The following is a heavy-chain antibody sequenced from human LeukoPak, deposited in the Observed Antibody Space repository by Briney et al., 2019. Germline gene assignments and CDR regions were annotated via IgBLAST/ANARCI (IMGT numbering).Heavy chain of an antibody. CDR3: VRSLDY. CDR2: ITGSGGFT. J-gene: IGHJ4*02. Sequence: PGGSLRLSYAASGFPFSTYAMNWVRQAQGKGLEWVSVITGSGGFTQYADSVKGRFTISRDNSKNTVYLQMNSLRVEDTALYYCVRSLDYWGQGTLVTVSS. V-gene: IGHV3-23*01. CDR1: GFPFSTYA.